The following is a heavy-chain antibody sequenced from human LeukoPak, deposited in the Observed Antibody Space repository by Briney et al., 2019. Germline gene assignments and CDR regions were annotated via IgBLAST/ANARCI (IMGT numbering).Heavy chain of an antibody. CDR3: ARDLYSGRGAIDC. CDR2: ISSSGTTI. J-gene: IGHJ4*02. CDR1: GFTFSSFE. V-gene: IGHV3-48*03. D-gene: IGHD4-23*01. Sequence: GGALRLSCAASGFTFSSFEMNWVRQAPGKGLEWVSYISSSGTTIYYADSVRGRFTFSRDNAKNSLYLQMNSLRAEDTAVYYCARDLYSGRGAIDCWGQGTLVTVSS.